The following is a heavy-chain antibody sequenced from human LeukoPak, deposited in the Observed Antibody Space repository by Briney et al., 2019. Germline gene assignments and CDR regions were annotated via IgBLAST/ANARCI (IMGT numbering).Heavy chain of an antibody. CDR1: GLTFNSYA. CDR2: IWYDGSNK. D-gene: IGHD6-19*01. Sequence: GGSLRLSCAASGLTFNSYAMHWVRQAPGKGLEWVAVIWYDGSNKYYADSVKGRFTISRDNSKNTLYLQMNSLRAEDTAVYYCARAGSGWYEIDYWGQGTLVTVSS. CDR3: ARAGSGWYEIDY. V-gene: IGHV3-33*01. J-gene: IGHJ4*02.